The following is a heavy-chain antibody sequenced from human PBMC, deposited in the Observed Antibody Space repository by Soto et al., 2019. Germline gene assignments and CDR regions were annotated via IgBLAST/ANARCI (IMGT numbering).Heavy chain of an antibody. D-gene: IGHD6-19*01. J-gene: IGHJ4*02. CDR1: GFTFSSYA. CDR2: ISGSGGST. Sequence: GGSLRLSCAASGFTFSSYAMSWVRQAPGKGLEWVSAISGSGGSTYYADSVKGRFTISRDNSKNTLYLQMNSLRAEDTAVYYCAKDPILSSGWYYFDYWGQGTLVTVSS. V-gene: IGHV3-23*01. CDR3: AKDPILSSGWYYFDY.